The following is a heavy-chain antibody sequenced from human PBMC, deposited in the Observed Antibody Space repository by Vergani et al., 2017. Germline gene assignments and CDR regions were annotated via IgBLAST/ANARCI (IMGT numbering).Heavy chain of an antibody. CDR2: VFRYGNV. CDR1: GASIDSFY. J-gene: IGHJ2*01. V-gene: IGHV4-59*01. CDR3: ARDFGGEWYFDL. D-gene: IGHD2-15*01. Sequence: VLLQEPGPGLVKPSETLSLKCSVSGASIDSFYLSWLRQSPGKGLDWIGYVFRYGNVNYNPSFNFRAAIDTSNNQLSLRLSSVTAADTAVYYCARDFGGEWYFDLWGRGTFVTVSS.